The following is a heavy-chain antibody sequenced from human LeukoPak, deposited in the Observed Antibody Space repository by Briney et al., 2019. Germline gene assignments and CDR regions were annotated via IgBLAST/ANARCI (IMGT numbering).Heavy chain of an antibody. CDR2: IIPIFGTA. CDR3: ASGRDCSSTSCYYYFDY. D-gene: IGHD2-2*01. V-gene: IGHV1-69*05. CDR1: GGTFSSYA. Sequence: ASVKVSCKASGGTFSSYAISWVRQAPGQGLEWMGGIIPIFGTANYAQKFQGRVTITTDESTSTAYMELSSLRSEDTAVYYCASGRDCSSTSCYYYFDYWGQGTLVTVSS. J-gene: IGHJ4*02.